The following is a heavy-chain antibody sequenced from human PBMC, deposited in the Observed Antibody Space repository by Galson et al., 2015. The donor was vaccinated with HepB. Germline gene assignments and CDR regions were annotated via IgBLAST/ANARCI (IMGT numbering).Heavy chain of an antibody. CDR2: IIPIFGTA. J-gene: IGHJ4*02. CDR1: GGTFSSYA. D-gene: IGHD3-9*01. V-gene: IGHV1-69*13. CDR3: ARGAVLRYFDWYDY. Sequence: SVKVSCKASGGTFSSYAISWVRQAPGQGLEWMGGIIPIFGTANYAQKFQGRVTITADESTSTAYMELSSLRSEDTAVYYCARGAVLRYFDWYDYWGQGTLVTVSS.